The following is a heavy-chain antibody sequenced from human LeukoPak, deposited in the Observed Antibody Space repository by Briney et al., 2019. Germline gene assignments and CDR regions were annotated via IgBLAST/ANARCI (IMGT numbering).Heavy chain of an antibody. CDR2: INPNSGGT. CDR1: GYTFTGYY. CDR3: ARPSNRFGELPY. Sequence: ASVKVSCKASGYTFTGYYMHWVRQAPGQGLEWMGWINPNSGGTNYAQKFQGRVTMTRDTSISTAYMELSRLRSDDTAVCYCARPSNRFGELPYWGQGTLVTVSS. J-gene: IGHJ4*02. D-gene: IGHD3-10*01. V-gene: IGHV1-2*02.